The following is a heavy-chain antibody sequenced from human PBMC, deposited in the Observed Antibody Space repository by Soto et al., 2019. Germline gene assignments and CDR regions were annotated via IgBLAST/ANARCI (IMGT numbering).Heavy chain of an antibody. V-gene: IGHV1-46*01. J-gene: IGHJ4*02. CDR3: ARGQWSAVVVIPFDY. D-gene: IGHD3-22*01. CDR2: INPSGGST. CDR1: GYTFTRYY. Sequence: QVQLVQSGAEVKKPGASVKVSCKASGYTFTRYYTHWVRQAPGQGLEWMGIINPSGGSTSYAQKFQGRVPRTRDTSTSTVYMELSSLRSEDTAVYYCARGQWSAVVVIPFDYWGQGTLVTVSS.